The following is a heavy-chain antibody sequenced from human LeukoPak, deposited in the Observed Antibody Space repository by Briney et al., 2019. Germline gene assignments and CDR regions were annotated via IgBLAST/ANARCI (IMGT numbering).Heavy chain of an antibody. J-gene: IGHJ4*02. D-gene: IGHD3-22*01. CDR1: GGSISSSSYY. CDR2: IYYSGST. V-gene: IGHV4-39*01. CDR3: XXHNPSSGYYPYHFDY. Sequence: SETLSLICTVSGGSISSSSYYWGWIRQPPGKGLEWIGSIYYSGSTYYNPSLKSRVTISVDTSKNQFSLKLSSVTAADTAVYYXXXHNPSSGYYPYHFDYWGQGTLVTVSS.